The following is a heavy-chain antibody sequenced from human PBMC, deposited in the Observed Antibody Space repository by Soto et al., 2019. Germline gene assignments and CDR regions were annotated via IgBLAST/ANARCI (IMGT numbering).Heavy chain of an antibody. CDR2: IHGGADYT. CDR3: AKNRGPGSYTNWAFNV. CDR1: GFTFSCGA. D-gene: IGHD1-26*01. Sequence: EVQLLESGGGLVQPGGSLRLSCAASGFTFSCGAMSWVRQAPGRGLEWVSTIHGGADYTHYTDSVKGRFTISRDNSMNAVFLQVNSLTAGATSIFYCAKNRGPGSYTNWAFNVWGRGNRVTVPS. J-gene: IGHJ2*01. V-gene: IGHV3-23*01.